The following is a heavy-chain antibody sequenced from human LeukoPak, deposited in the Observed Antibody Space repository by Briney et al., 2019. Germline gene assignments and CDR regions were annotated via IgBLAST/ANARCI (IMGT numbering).Heavy chain of an antibody. CDR1: GYTFTTYG. J-gene: IGHJ5*02. CDR2: ISCYIGNT. CDR3: ARGGDSYDSSGYYKKWFDP. Sequence: ASVKVSCEASGYTFTTYGISWVRQAPGQGLEWVGWISCYIGNTNYAQKLQGRVTMTTDTSTSTAYMELRSLQSDDTAVYYCARGGDSYDSSGYYKKWFDPWGQGTLVTVSS. D-gene: IGHD3-22*01. V-gene: IGHV1-18*01.